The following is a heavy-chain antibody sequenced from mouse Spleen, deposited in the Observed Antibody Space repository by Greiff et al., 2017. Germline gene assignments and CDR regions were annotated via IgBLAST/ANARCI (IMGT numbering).Heavy chain of an antibody. V-gene: IGHV5-17*01. D-gene: IGHD1-1*01. CDR2: ISSGSSTI. CDR3: ARPYYYGSSLYAMDY. Sequence: EVMLVESGGGLVKPGGSLKLSCAASGFTFSDYGMHWVRQAPEKGLEWVAYISSGSSTIYYADTVKGRFTISRDNAKNTLFLQMTSLRSEDTAMYYCARPYYYGSSLYAMDYWGQGTSVTVSS. J-gene: IGHJ4*01. CDR1: GFTFSDYG.